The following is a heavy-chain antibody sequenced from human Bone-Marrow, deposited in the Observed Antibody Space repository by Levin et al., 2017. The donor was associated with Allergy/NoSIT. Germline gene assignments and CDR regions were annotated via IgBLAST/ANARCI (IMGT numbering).Heavy chain of an antibody. CDR2: ISSSSSYT. J-gene: IGHJ4*02. CDR1: GFTFGDYY. D-gene: IGHD3-3*01. Sequence: PGGSLRLSCAASGFTFGDYYMSWIRQAPGKGLEWVSYISSSSSYTNYADSVKGRFTISRDNAKNSLYLQMNSLRAEDTAVYYCARGAVTIFGVVSSYYFDYWGQGTLVTVSS. V-gene: IGHV3-11*06. CDR3: ARGAVTIFGVVSSYYFDY.